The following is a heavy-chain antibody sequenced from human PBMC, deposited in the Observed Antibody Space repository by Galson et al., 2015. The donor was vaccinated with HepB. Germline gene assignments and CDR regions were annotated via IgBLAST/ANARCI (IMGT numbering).Heavy chain of an antibody. Sequence: SVKVSCKVSGYTLSEISLHWVRQAPGKGLEWMGGFDPEEGEIIYAQKFQGRVTMTEDRSTDTAYMEVSSLRSEDTAVYYCATDQSLRVWGQGTLVTASS. CDR3: ATDQSLRV. CDR2: FDPEEGEI. J-gene: IGHJ4*02. V-gene: IGHV1-24*01. CDR1: GYTLSEIS.